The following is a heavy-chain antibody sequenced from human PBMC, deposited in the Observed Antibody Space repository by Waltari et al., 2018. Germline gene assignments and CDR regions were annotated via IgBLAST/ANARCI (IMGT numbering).Heavy chain of an antibody. V-gene: IGHV4-30-4*08. J-gene: IGHJ5*02. CDR1: GVSISSGYDP. CDR2: VYYLGST. CDR3: ARADYYYDKNWFDP. Sequence: QVQLQESGPGLVNPSQTLSLTCTVSGVSISSGYDPSNWIRQPPGTGLEWIGYVYYLGSTYYNPSLKSRLTISVDTSKNQFYLHLNSVTAADTAVYYCARADYYYDKNWFDPWGQGTPVTVSS. D-gene: IGHD3-22*01.